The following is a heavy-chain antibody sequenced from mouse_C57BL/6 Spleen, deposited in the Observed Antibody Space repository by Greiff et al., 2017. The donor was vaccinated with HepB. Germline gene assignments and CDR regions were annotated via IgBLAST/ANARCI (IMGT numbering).Heavy chain of an antibody. CDR2: ISYDGSN. CDR1: GYSITSGYY. CDR3: ARGGIYYGNYWYAMDY. J-gene: IGHJ4*01. D-gene: IGHD2-1*01. V-gene: IGHV3-6*01. Sequence: DVQLQESGPGLVKPSQSLSLTCSVTGYSITSGYYWNWIRQFPGNKLEWMGYISYDGSNNYNPSLKNRISITRDTSKNQFFLKLNSVTTEDTATYYCARGGIYYGNYWYAMDYWGQGTSVTVSS.